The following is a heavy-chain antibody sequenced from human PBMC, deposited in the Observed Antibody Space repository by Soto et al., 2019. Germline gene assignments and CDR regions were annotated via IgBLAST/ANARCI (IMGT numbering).Heavy chain of an antibody. Sequence: QVQLQESGPGLVKPSQTLSLTCTVSGGSISSGDYYWSWIRQPPGKGLEWIGYIYYSGSTYYNPSLKSRVTITVDTSKNQFSLKLSSVTAADTAVYYCAREGRYYYVPGWFDPWGQGTLVTVSS. CDR1: GGSISSGDYY. V-gene: IGHV4-30-4*01. D-gene: IGHD3-10*02. CDR2: IYYSGST. CDR3: AREGRYYYVPGWFDP. J-gene: IGHJ5*02.